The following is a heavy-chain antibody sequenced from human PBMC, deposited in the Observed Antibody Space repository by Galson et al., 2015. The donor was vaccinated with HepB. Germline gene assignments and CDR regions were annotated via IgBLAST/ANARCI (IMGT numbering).Heavy chain of an antibody. Sequence: FLRLSCAASGFTFSSYGMHWVRQAPGKGLEWVAVIWYDGSNKYYADSVKGRFTISRDNSKNTLYLQMDSLRAEDTAVYYCAKVRSIAAAGPFDYWGQGTLVTVSS. CDR2: IWYDGSNK. CDR3: AKVRSIAAAGPFDY. CDR1: GFTFSSYG. D-gene: IGHD6-13*01. J-gene: IGHJ4*02. V-gene: IGHV3-33*06.